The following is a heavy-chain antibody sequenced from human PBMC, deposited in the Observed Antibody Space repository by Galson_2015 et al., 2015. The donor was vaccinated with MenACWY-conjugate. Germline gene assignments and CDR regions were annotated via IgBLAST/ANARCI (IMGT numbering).Heavy chain of an antibody. V-gene: IGHV3-33*01. CDR2: IWYDGSKT. D-gene: IGHD1-26*01. CDR3: FAINSGIDY. Sequence: SLRLSCAASGFAFRSYAMHWVRQAPGKGLEWVAVIWYDGSKTFYAESVKGRFTISRDNSKNTAYLQMNSLRADDTAKYYCFAINSGIDYWGQGTLVTVSS. J-gene: IGHJ4*02. CDR1: GFAFRSYA.